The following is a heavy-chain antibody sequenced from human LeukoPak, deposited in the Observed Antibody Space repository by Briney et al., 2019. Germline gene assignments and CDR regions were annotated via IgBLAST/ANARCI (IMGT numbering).Heavy chain of an antibody. CDR1: GITLSAHY. CDR2: IRNKAESHTT. D-gene: IGHD3-9*01. J-gene: IGHJ6*02. CDR3: TRLRYSDGYYNMDV. V-gene: IGHV3-72*01. Sequence: PGGSLRLSCAASGITLSAHYMDWVRQAPGKGLEWVGRIRNKAESHTTEYAASVRGRFTVSRDDSKNSVYLEMNSLKTEDTAVYHCTRLRYSDGYYNMDVWGQGTTVTVSS.